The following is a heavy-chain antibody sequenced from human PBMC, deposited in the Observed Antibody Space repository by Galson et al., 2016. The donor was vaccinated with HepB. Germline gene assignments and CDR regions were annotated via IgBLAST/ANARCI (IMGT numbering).Heavy chain of an antibody. CDR3: AREGGCSGGRCHNASFDI. CDR2: IGAAGDT. D-gene: IGHD2-15*01. V-gene: IGHV3-13*01. Sequence: SLRLSCAASGFTFSNYDMHWVRQATGKGLEWVSAIGAAGDTYYPGSVKGRFTISRENANNSLYLTMNSLRAGDPAVYYCAREGGCSGGRCHNASFDIWGQGTMVTVSS. CDR1: GFTFSNYD. J-gene: IGHJ3*02.